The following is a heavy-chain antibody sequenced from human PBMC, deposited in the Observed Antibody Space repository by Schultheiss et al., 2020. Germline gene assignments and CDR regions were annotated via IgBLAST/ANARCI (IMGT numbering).Heavy chain of an antibody. CDR2: ISYDGSNK. Sequence: WGSLRLSCAASGFTFSSYGMHWVRQAPGKGLEWVAVISYDGSNKYYADSVKGRFTISRDNSKNTLYLQMNSLRAEDTAVYYCAKDGRGTFDYWGQGTLVTVSS. CDR3: AKDGRGTFDY. V-gene: IGHV3-30*18. J-gene: IGHJ4*02. D-gene: IGHD3-10*01. CDR1: GFTFSSYG.